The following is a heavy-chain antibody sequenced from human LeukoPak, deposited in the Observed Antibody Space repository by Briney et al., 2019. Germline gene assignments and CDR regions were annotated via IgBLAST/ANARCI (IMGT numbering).Heavy chain of an antibody. V-gene: IGHV3-23*01. J-gene: IGHJ4*02. CDR1: GFTFSNYA. D-gene: IGHD3-9*01. CDR3: AKGQGGYDILTGYYGSLGF. Sequence: PGGSLRLSCAASGFTFSNYAMSWVRQAPGKGLEWVSSISRSRGNTYYTDSVKGRFTISRDNSENTLHLQMNSLRAEDTAVYYCAKGQGGYDILTGYYGSLGFWGQGTLVTVSS. CDR2: ISRSRGNT.